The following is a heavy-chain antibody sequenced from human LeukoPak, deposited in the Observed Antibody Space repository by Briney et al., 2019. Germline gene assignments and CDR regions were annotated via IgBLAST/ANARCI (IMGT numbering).Heavy chain of an antibody. CDR2: IGGAGVNT. V-gene: IGHV3-23*01. D-gene: IGHD5-18*01. CDR1: GFTFANYA. Sequence: QAGGSLRLSCAASGFTFANYAMSWVRQAPGKGLEWVSAIGGAGVNTYYADSVEGRFTISRDNSKNTLYLQMSSLRAEDTAVYYCAKDLWIQLWPTPDYWGQGTLVTVSS. J-gene: IGHJ4*02. CDR3: AKDLWIQLWPTPDY.